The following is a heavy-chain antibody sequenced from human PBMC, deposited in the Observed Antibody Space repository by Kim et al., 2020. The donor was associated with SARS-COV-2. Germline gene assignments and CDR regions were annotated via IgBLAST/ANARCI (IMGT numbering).Heavy chain of an antibody. D-gene: IGHD3-22*01. Sequence: SETLSLTCAVYGGSFSGYYWSWIRQPPGKGLEWIGEINHSGSTNYNPSLKSRVTISVDTSKNQFSLKLSSVTAADTAVYYCARILYYYDSSGYYNLISAFDIWGQGTMVTVSS. CDR3: ARILYYYDSSGYYNLISAFDI. CDR1: GGSFSGYY. J-gene: IGHJ3*02. V-gene: IGHV4-34*01. CDR2: INHSGST.